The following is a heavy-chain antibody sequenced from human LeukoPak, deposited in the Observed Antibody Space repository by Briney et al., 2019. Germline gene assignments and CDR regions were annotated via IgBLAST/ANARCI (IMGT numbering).Heavy chain of an antibody. D-gene: IGHD6-19*01. Sequence: SGPALVNPTQTLTLTCTFSGFSLSTSGVGVGWIRQPPGKALEWLALIYWDDDKRYSPSLKSRLTITKDTSKNQLVLTMTNMAPVDTATYHCAHRRGKSGWSEGYYDYCGQGILVTVSS. CDR3: AHRRGKSGWSEGYYDY. CDR1: GFSLSTSGVG. V-gene: IGHV2-5*02. J-gene: IGHJ4*02. CDR2: IYWDDDK.